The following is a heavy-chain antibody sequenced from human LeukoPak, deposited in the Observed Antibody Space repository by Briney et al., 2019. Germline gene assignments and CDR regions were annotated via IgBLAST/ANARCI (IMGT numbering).Heavy chain of an antibody. CDR2: ISYSGST. J-gene: IGHJ4*02. Sequence: PSETLSLTCTVSGGSINSFYWSWIRQPPGKGLEWIGYISYSGSTNYNPSLKSRVTISVDTSKNQFFLKLSSVTAADTALYYCTRDNANWGQGTLVTVSS. V-gene: IGHV4-59*01. CDR1: GGSINSFY. CDR3: TRDNAN.